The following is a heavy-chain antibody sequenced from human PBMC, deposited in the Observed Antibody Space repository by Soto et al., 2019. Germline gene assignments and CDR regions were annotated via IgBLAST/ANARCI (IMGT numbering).Heavy chain of an antibody. D-gene: IGHD2-2*01. CDR1: GFTFSNAW. Sequence: GGSLRLSCAASGFTFSNAWMNWVRQAPGKGLEWVGRIKSKTDGGTTDYAAPVKGRFTISRDDSKNTLYLQMNSLKTEDQAVYYCTTGQTPREIIVVVPAAMPGEVEKHPGGDHYWGQGTLVTVSS. V-gene: IGHV3-15*07. CDR2: IKSKTDGGTT. CDR3: TTGQTPREIIVVVPAAMPGEVEKHPGGDHY. J-gene: IGHJ4*02.